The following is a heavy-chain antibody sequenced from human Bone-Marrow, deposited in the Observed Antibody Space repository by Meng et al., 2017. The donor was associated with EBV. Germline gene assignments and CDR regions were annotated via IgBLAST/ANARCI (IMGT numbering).Heavy chain of an antibody. Sequence: EVQLLESXXGLVQXGGSLRLSCAASGFTFSSYAMSWVRQAPGKGLEWVSAISGSGGSTYYADSVKGRFTISRDNSKNTLYLQMNSLRAEDTAVYYCAKGPSSRSFDTWGQGTLVTVSS. CDR1: GFTFSSYA. D-gene: IGHD6-13*01. V-gene: IGHV3-23*01. CDR3: AKGPSSRSFDT. CDR2: ISGSGGST. J-gene: IGHJ5*02.